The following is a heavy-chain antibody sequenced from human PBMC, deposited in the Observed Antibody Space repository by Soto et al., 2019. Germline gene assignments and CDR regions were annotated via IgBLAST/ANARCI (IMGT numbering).Heavy chain of an antibody. V-gene: IGHV3-30-3*01. CDR3: AREGSSGYYYRYYFDY. Sequence: PVGSLRLSCAASGFTFSSYAMHWVRQAPGKGLEWVAVISYDGSNKYYADSVKGRFTISRDNSKNTLYLQMNSLRAEDTAVYYCAREGSSGYYYRYYFDYWGQGTLVTVSS. CDR2: ISYDGSNK. CDR1: GFTFSSYA. J-gene: IGHJ4*02. D-gene: IGHD3-22*01.